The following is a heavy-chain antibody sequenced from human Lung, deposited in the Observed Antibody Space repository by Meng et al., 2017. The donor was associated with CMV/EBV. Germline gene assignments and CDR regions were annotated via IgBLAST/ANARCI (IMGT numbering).Heavy chain of an antibody. D-gene: IGHD6-19*01. CDR1: GFTFDDFA. Sequence: GRSLRPSCPPSGFTFDDFAMHWVRQGPGRGLEWVAGISWYSKKIDYADSVKGRFTISRDNAKNSVYLQMNSLRTDDTAFYFCVKDRRSSSWYNFDQWGPGXLVTVSS. V-gene: IGHV3-9*01. CDR3: VKDRRSSSWYNFDQ. J-gene: IGHJ4*02. CDR2: ISWYSKKI.